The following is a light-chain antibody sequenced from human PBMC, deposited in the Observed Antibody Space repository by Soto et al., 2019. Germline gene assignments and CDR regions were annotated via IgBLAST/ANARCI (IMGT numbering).Light chain of an antibody. J-gene: IGLJ2*01. CDR3: AGGDDILVVV. Sequence: QSVLTQPPSASGTPGQTVTITCSGSNSNIGSNSVNWFQHLPGAVPKLLIFSNNQRPSGVPDRFSGSKAGTSASLAIGGLQTEDESDYYGAGGDDILVVVFGGGTKVTVL. V-gene: IGLV1-44*01. CDR2: SNN. CDR1: NSNIGSNS.